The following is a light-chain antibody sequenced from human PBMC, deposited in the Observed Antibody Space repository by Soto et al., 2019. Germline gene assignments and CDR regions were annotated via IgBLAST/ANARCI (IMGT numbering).Light chain of an antibody. CDR3: AAWDDSLSGWV. CDR1: SSNIGSNY. CDR2: RNN. V-gene: IGLV1-47*01. J-gene: IGLJ3*02. Sequence: QSVLTQPPSASGTPGQRVTISCSGSSSNIGSNYVYWYQQLPGTAPKLLIYRNNQRPSGVPDRFSVSKSVTSASLAISGLRSEDEADYYCAAWDDSLSGWVFGGGTKVTVL.